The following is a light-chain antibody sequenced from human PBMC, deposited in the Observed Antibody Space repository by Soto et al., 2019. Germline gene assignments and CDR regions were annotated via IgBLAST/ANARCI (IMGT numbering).Light chain of an antibody. CDR2: GAS. Sequence: TQSPATLSVSPGERATLSCRASQSVSSNLAWYQQRPGQAPRLIIYGASTRATGIPAKFSGSGSGTEFTLTIGSLQSEDVAVYYCQQYNDWPRTFGQGTKVDIK. J-gene: IGKJ1*01. V-gene: IGKV3-15*01. CDR1: QSVSSN. CDR3: QQYNDWPRT.